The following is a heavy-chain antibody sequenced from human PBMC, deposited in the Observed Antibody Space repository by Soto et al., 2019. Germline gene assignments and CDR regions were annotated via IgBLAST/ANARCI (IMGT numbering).Heavy chain of an antibody. Sequence: PGRSLRLSCAASGFTLKLYTMHWFRQAPGKGLEWVSFCTPSSSSISYADSVEGRFTISRDNARNSLYLQIHNLRAEDTAVYYCARDAASSLDHWGQGTLVTVSS. CDR1: GFTLKLYT. D-gene: IGHD6-13*01. V-gene: IGHV3-21*01. CDR3: ARDAASSLDH. J-gene: IGHJ4*02. CDR2: CTPSSSSI.